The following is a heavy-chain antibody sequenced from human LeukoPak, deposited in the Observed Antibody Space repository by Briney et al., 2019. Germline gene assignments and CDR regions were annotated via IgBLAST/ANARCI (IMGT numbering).Heavy chain of an antibody. V-gene: IGHV4-34*01. Sequence: KPSETLSLTCAVSGYSISSGYYWSWIRQPPGKGLEWIGEINHSGSTNYNPSLKSRVTISVDTSKNQFSLKLSSVTAADTAVYYCARRLGSGRSGSYSVRGFDPWGQGTLVTVSS. D-gene: IGHD3-10*01. CDR3: ARRLGSGRSGSYSVRGFDP. J-gene: IGHJ5*02. CDR2: INHSGST. CDR1: GYSISSGYY.